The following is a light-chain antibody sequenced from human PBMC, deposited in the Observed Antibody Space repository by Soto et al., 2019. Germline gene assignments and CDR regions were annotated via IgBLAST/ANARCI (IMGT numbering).Light chain of an antibody. CDR1: QSISSNY. V-gene: IGKV3-20*01. CDR2: DAS. Sequence: EIVLTQSPGTLSLSPGERATLSCRASQSISSNYLAWYQQTPGQAPRLLIYDASSRAAGIPDRFSGSGSGTDVTLTISRLEPEDFGVYYCQQYAGSPRTFGQGTKVEVK. CDR3: QQYAGSPRT. J-gene: IGKJ1*01.